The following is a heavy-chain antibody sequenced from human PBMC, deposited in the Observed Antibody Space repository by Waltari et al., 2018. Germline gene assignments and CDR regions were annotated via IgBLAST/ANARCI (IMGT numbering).Heavy chain of an antibody. Sequence: EVQLLESGGGLVQPGGSLRLSGAASGFTFTNYAMNWVRQAPGKGLEGVSFISGSCGSTYYADSVKGRFSISRDNSKKTLYLQMNSLRGEDTAVYYCANLGAAMRVYSFDGLDVWGQGTTVTVSS. J-gene: IGHJ6*02. CDR1: GFTFTNYA. CDR2: ISGSCGST. D-gene: IGHD2-2*01. CDR3: ANLGAAMRVYSFDGLDV. V-gene: IGHV3-23*01.